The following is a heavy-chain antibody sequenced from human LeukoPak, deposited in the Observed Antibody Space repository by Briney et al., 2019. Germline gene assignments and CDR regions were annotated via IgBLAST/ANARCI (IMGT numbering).Heavy chain of an antibody. J-gene: IGHJ4*02. V-gene: IGHV3-23*01. CDR3: AKEYSSGPRGYFDY. CDR1: GFTFSNYA. CDR2: ISSSGGNT. Sequence: PGGSLRLSCAASGFTFSNYAMSWVRQAPGKGLGWVSAISSSGGNTYYADSVKGRFTISRDNSKNTLYLHMNSLRAEDAAVYYRAKEYSSGPRGYFDYWGQGALVTVSS. D-gene: IGHD6-19*01.